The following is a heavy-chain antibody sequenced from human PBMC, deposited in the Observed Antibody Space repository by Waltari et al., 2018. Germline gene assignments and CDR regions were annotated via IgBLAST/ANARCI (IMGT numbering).Heavy chain of an antibody. CDR2: IYYSGST. J-gene: IGHJ4*02. CDR3: ARGRYDTANDY. V-gene: IGHV4-59*01. CDR1: GGSISSYY. Sequence: QVQLQESGPGLVKPSETLSLTCTVSGGSISSYYWSWIRQPPGKGLEWIGYIYYSGSTNYNPSLKSRVTISVDTSKNQFSLKLSSVTAADTAVYYCARGRYDTANDYWGQGTLVTVSS. D-gene: IGHD5-18*01.